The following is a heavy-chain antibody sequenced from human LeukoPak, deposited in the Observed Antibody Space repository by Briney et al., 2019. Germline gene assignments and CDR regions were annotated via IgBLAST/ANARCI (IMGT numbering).Heavy chain of an antibody. J-gene: IGHJ4*02. CDR3: ATLAGKIAPFDY. D-gene: IGHD6-19*01. CDR1: GFTFSSYW. V-gene: IGHV3-74*01. CDR2: INSDGSST. Sequence: GGSLRLSCAASGFTFSSYWMHWVRQAPGKGLVWVSRINSDGSSTSYAASVKGRFTISRDNAKNTLYLQMNSLRAEDTAVYYCATLAGKIAPFDYWGQGTLVTVSS.